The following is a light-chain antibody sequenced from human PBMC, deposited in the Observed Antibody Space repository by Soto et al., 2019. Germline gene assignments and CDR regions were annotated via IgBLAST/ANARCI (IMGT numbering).Light chain of an antibody. V-gene: IGLV1-47*01. CDR1: SSNIGSNY. J-gene: IGLJ2*01. CDR3: AAWDDSLSVVV. Sequence: QSVLTQPLSASGTPGQRVTISCSGSSSNIGSNYVYWYQQLPGTAPKLLIYRNNQRPSGVPDRSSGSKSGTSASLAISGLRSEDEADYYCAAWDDSLSVVVFGGGTKLTVL. CDR2: RNN.